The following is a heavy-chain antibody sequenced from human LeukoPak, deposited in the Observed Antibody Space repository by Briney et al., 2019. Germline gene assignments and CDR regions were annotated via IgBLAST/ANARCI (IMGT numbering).Heavy chain of an antibody. CDR1: GGTFSSYA. J-gene: IGHJ4*02. D-gene: IGHD3-22*01. CDR3: ASYDSSGSNLDY. V-gene: IGHV1-69*06. Sequence: SVKVSCKASGGTFSSYAISWVRQAPGQGLEWMGRIIPIFGTANYAQKFQGRVTITADKSTSTAYMELSSLRSEDTAVYYCASYDSSGSNLDYWGQGTLVTVSS. CDR2: IIPIFGTA.